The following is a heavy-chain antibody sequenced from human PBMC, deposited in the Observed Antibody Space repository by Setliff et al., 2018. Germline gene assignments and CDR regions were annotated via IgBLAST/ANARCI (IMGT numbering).Heavy chain of an antibody. Sequence: SVKVSCKASGGTFSSYAISWVRQAPGQGLEWVGGIIPILGIANYAQKFQGRVTITRDTSASTAYMELNSLRAEDTAVYYCAKDPGFGESIGNFDYWGQGTLVTVSS. CDR2: IIPILGIA. CDR1: GGTFSSYA. D-gene: IGHD3-10*01. J-gene: IGHJ4*02. V-gene: IGHV1-69*10. CDR3: AKDPGFGESIGNFDY.